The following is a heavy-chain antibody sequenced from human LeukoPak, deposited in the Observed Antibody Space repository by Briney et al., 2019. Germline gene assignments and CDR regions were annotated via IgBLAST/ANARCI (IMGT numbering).Heavy chain of an antibody. V-gene: IGHV3-23*01. CDR1: GFTFSSYA. CDR2: ISGRGGST. Sequence: GGSLRLSRAASGFTFSSYAMSWVRQAPGKGLEWVSAISGRGGSTYYADSVKGRFTISRDNSKNTLYLQMNSLRAEDTAVYYCAKPHDYGDYGWFDPWGQGTLVTVSS. J-gene: IGHJ5*02. CDR3: AKPHDYGDYGWFDP. D-gene: IGHD4-17*01.